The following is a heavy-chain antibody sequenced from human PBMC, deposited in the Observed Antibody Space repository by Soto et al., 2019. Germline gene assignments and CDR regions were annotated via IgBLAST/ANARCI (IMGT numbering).Heavy chain of an antibody. Sequence: QLQLQESGPGLVKPSETLSLTCTVSGGSISSSSYYWGWIRQPPGKGLEWIGSIYYSGSTYYNPSLKSRVTISVDTSKDQVSLKLSSVTAADTAVYYCARHSSSALVRPKDYYYHYGMDVWGQGTTVTVSS. J-gene: IGHJ6*02. CDR2: IYYSGST. V-gene: IGHV4-39*01. D-gene: IGHD6-6*01. CDR1: GGSISSSSYY. CDR3: ARHSSSALVRPKDYYYHYGMDV.